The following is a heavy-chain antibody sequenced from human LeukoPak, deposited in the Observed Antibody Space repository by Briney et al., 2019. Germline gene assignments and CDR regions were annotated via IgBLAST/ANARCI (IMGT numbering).Heavy chain of an antibody. CDR3: ARMGFRGAVAGTDLWYYYGMDV. J-gene: IGHJ6*02. Sequence: ASVKVSCKASGYTFTSYGISWVRQAPGQGLEWMGWISAYNGNTNYAQKLQGRVTMTTDTSTSTAYMELRSLRSDDTAVYYCARMGFRGAVAGTDLWYYYGMDVWGQGTTVTVSS. V-gene: IGHV1-18*01. CDR2: ISAYNGNT. CDR1: GYTFTSYG. D-gene: IGHD6-19*01.